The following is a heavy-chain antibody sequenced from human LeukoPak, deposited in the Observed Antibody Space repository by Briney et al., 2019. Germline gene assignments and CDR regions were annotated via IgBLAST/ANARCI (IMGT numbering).Heavy chain of an antibody. CDR2: IDYSGST. J-gene: IGHJ3*02. D-gene: IGHD3-22*01. Sequence: PSETLTLTCVVSGGSISSYFWSWIRQSPEKGLEWIGHIDYSGSTNSNPSLKSRVTMSVDTSKNQFSLRLSSVTAADTAVYFCARADRSDYYSAPNAFDIWGQGTMVAVSS. CDR1: GGSISSYF. CDR3: ARADRSDYYSAPNAFDI. V-gene: IGHV4-59*01.